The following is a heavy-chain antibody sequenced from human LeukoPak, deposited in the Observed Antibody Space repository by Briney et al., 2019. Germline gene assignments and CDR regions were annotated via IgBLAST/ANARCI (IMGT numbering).Heavy chain of an antibody. J-gene: IGHJ5*02. Sequence: ASVTVSCKASGYTFTGYYMHWVRQAPGQGREWMGWINPNSGGTNYAQKFQGRVTMTRDTSISTAYMELSRLRSDDTAVYYCARDPTLGIAVAGTHWFDPWGQGTLVTVSS. CDR1: GYTFTGYY. CDR3: ARDPTLGIAVAGTHWFDP. D-gene: IGHD6-19*01. V-gene: IGHV1-2*02. CDR2: INPNSGGT.